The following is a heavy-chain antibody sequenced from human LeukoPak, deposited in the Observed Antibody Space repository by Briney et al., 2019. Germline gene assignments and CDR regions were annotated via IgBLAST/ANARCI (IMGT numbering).Heavy chain of an antibody. J-gene: IGHJ4*02. Sequence: SETLSLTCAVSSASITSSNYWSWVRQPPGKGLEWIGEINHSGTTNYNPSLRSRVTISVDKSKNQFSLKLSSVTAADTAFYYCARWYYTGSGYYYDFWGQGTLVTVSS. CDR2: INHSGTT. V-gene: IGHV4-4*02. CDR3: ARWYYTGSGYYYDF. D-gene: IGHD3-22*01. CDR1: SASITSSNY.